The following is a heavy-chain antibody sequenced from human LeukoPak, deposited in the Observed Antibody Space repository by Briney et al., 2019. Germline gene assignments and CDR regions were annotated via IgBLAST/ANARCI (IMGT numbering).Heavy chain of an antibody. V-gene: IGHV1-69*06. Sequence: SVKVSCKASGGTFSSYAISWVRQDPGQGPEWMGGIIPIFGTANYAQKFQGRVTITADKSTSTAYMELSSLRSEDTAVYYCARTAYDFWSGYSIGGSPNWFDPWGQGTLVTVSS. CDR3: ARTAYDFWSGYSIGGSPNWFDP. J-gene: IGHJ5*02. D-gene: IGHD3-3*01. CDR2: IIPIFGTA. CDR1: GGTFSSYA.